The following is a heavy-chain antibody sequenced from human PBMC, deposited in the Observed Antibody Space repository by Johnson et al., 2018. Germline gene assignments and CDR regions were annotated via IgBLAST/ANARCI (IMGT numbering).Heavy chain of an antibody. CDR2: MYPGDSDI. J-gene: IGHJ3*02. CDR3: ARPRSGLAVTAFDI. D-gene: IGHD5-12*01. CDR1: GYNFTNYW. Sequence: VQLVESGTEVKKPGESLKISCKGSGYNFTNYWIGWVRQMPGIGLEWMGIMYPGDSDIRYSPSFQGQVTISADRSISTAYLQWSSLKASDTPMYFCARPRSGLAVTAFDIWGQGTMVSVSS. V-gene: IGHV5-51*01.